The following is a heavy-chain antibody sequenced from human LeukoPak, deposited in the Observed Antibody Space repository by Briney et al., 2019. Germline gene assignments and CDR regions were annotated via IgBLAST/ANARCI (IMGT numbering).Heavy chain of an antibody. D-gene: IGHD3-16*01. Sequence: PGRSLRLSCAASGFTFSSYAMHWVRQAPGKGLEGVAVISYDGSNKYYADSVKGRFTISRDNSKNTLYLQMNSLRAEDTAVYYCARDVLRGGYFDYWGQGTLVTVSS. CDR1: GFTFSSYA. J-gene: IGHJ4*02. V-gene: IGHV3-30-3*01. CDR2: ISYDGSNK. CDR3: ARDVLRGGYFDY.